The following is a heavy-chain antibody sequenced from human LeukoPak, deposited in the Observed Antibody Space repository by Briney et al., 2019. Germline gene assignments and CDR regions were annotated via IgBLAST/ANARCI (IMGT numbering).Heavy chain of an antibody. D-gene: IGHD3-22*01. J-gene: IGHJ6*04. CDR1: GFTFSSYA. CDR3: AKDRYYDSSVTCMDV. Sequence: GGSLRLSCAASGFTFSSYAMSWVRQAPGKGLEWVSAISGSGGSTYYADSVKGRFTISRDNSKNTLYLQMNSLRAEDTAVYYCAKDRYYDSSVTCMDVWGKGTTVTVSS. CDR2: ISGSGGST. V-gene: IGHV3-23*01.